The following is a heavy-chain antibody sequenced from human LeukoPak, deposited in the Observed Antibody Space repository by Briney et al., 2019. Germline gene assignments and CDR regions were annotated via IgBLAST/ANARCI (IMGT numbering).Heavy chain of an antibody. D-gene: IGHD2-15*01. CDR3: ARFLGYCSGGSCLNWFDP. CDR2: ISAFNGNT. J-gene: IGHJ5*02. V-gene: IGHV1-18*01. Sequence: ASVKVSCKASGYTFTSYVISWVRQAPGHGVEWMGWISAFNGNTNYAQKLQGRVTMTTDTSTSTAYMELRSLRSDDTAVYYCARFLGYCSGGSCLNWFDPWGQGTLVTVSS. CDR1: GYTFTSYV.